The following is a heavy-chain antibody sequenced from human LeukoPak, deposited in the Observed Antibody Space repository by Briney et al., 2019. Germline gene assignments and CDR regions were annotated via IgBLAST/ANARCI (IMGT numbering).Heavy chain of an antibody. Sequence: PGGSLRLSCAASGFTFSNAWMSWVRQAPGKGLEWVSRIKSKTDGGTTDYAAPVKGRFTISRDDSKNTLYLQMNSLKTEDTAVYYCTTESYYYDSSGYYGTPDWGQGTLVTVSS. J-gene: IGHJ4*02. V-gene: IGHV3-15*01. D-gene: IGHD3-22*01. CDR1: GFTFSNAW. CDR3: TTESYYYDSSGYYGTPD. CDR2: IKSKTDGGTT.